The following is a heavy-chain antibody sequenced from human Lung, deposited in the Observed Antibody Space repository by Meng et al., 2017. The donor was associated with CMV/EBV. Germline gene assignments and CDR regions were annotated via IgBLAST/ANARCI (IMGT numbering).Heavy chain of an antibody. CDR1: GFTFSNYY. CDR3: ARGAYTVTSFSEGRFDP. Sequence: LTCSASGFTFSNYYMSWIRPAPGQGLEWVSHISPSGSTRYYADSVKGRLTISRGNADNSLYLQMSSLRAEDTATYYCARGAYTVTSFSEGRFDPWXQGIXVTVSS. V-gene: IGHV3-11*01. D-gene: IGHD4-11*01. CDR2: ISPSGSTR. J-gene: IGHJ5*02.